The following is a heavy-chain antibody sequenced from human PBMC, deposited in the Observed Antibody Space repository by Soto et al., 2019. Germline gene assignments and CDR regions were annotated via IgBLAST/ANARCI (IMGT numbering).Heavy chain of an antibody. CDR1: GFTISSYW. J-gene: IGHJ4*02. Sequence: EVQLVESGGGLVQPGGSLGLSCAASGFTISSYWMHWVRQAPGKGLVWVSRINTDGSSTSYADSVKGRFTTSRDNAKNTLYLQMNSLRAEDTAVYYCTRRLSVVGTSSFDYWGQGTLVTVSS. CDR2: INTDGSST. CDR3: TRRLSVVGTSSFDY. V-gene: IGHV3-74*01. D-gene: IGHD2-15*01.